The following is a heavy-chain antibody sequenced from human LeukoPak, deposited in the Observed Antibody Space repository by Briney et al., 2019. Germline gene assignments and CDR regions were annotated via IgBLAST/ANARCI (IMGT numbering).Heavy chain of an antibody. CDR2: VSGYSGNT. CDR3: ASSFRGIIHYFDY. V-gene: IGHV1-18*01. J-gene: IGHJ4*02. CDR1: GYTFTNYG. Sequence: GASVTVSCKASGYTFTNYGISWVRQAPGQGLEWMGWVSGYSGNTNYAQNLQGRVSMTTDTSTSTTYMQLRNLRTDDTAVYYCASSFRGIIHYFDYWGQGTLVTVSS. D-gene: IGHD3-10*01.